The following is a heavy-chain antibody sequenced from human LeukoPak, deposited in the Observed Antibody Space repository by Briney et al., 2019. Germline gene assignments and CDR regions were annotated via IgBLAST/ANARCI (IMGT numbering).Heavy chain of an antibody. Sequence: PGGSLRLSCAASGFTFSSYGMHWVRQAPGKGLEWVALISYDGSNKYYADSVKGRFTISRDNSKNTLYLQMTSLRAEDTALYYCAKDRGYSTYYFDYWGQGTLVTVSS. D-gene: IGHD6-25*01. CDR1: GFTFSSYG. J-gene: IGHJ4*02. CDR3: AKDRGYSTYYFDY. V-gene: IGHV3-30*18. CDR2: ISYDGSNK.